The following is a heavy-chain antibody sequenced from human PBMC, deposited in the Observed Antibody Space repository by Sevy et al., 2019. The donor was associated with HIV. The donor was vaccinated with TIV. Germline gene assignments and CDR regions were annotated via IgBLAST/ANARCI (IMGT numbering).Heavy chain of an antibody. Sequence: GGSLRLSCVVSGFTFSEYDMHWVRQGAGKGLEWVSGIGTAGATYYPGSVKGRFTISRENAENSLYLQVSSLRAGDTAVSSCARGMGHSYGPPAGGFDPWGQGTLVTVSS. J-gene: IGHJ5*02. V-gene: IGHV3-13*01. D-gene: IGHD5-18*01. CDR3: ARGMGHSYGPPAGGFDP. CDR1: GFTFSEYD. CDR2: IGTAGAT.